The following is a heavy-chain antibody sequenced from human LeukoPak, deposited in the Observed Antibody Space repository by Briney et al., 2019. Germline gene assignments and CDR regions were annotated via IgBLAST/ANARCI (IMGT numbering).Heavy chain of an antibody. CDR3: AKWRRYDDDPFDI. Sequence: PGRSLRLSCAASGFTFSSYGMHWVRQAPGKGLEWVAVISYDGSNKYYADSVKGRFTISRDNSKNTLYLQMNSLRAEDTAVYYCAKWRRYDDDPFDIWGQGTMVTVSS. CDR2: ISYDGSNK. J-gene: IGHJ3*02. V-gene: IGHV3-30*18. D-gene: IGHD3-22*01. CDR1: GFTFSSYG.